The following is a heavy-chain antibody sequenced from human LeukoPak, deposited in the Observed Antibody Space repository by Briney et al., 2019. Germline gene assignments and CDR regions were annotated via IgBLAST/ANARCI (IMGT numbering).Heavy chain of an antibody. D-gene: IGHD3-10*01. Sequence: PGGSLRLSCAASGFTFSSSAMGSVREAPGRGLGWVAVSSGSGSSTYHAESVKGRFTIFRHNSKHTLYLQMNRLRAEDTAIYYCAKGPITMLMDVWGQGTTVTVSS. J-gene: IGHJ6*02. V-gene: IGHV3-23*01. CDR1: GFTFSSSA. CDR2: SSGSGSST. CDR3: AKGPITMLMDV.